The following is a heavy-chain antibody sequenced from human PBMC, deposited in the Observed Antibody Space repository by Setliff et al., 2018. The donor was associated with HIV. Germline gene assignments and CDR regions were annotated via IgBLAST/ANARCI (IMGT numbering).Heavy chain of an antibody. Sequence: SETLSLTCAVYGTSFSDYYWTWIRQPPGKGLEWTGEVNHSGTTNYNTSLKSRVTISGDTSKKQFSLKLSSVTAADTAVYYCARDRRSIFGVDTKNWFDPWGQGTLVTVSS. CDR1: GTSFSDYY. V-gene: IGHV4-34*01. CDR3: ARDRRSIFGVDTKNWFDP. D-gene: IGHD3-3*01. J-gene: IGHJ5*02. CDR2: VNHSGTT.